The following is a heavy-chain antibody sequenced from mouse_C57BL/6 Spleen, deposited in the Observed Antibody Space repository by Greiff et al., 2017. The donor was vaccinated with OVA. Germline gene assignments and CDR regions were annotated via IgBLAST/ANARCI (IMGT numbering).Heavy chain of an antibody. CDR3: AREDYANSLDY. V-gene: IGHV1-76*01. J-gene: IGHJ2*01. Sequence: VQLKESGAELVRPGASVKLSCKASGYTFTDYYINWVKQRPGQGLEWIARIYPGSGNTYYNEKFKGKATLTADKSSSTAYMQLSSLTSEDSAVYFCAREDYANSLDYWGQGTTLTVSS. CDR2: IYPGSGNT. CDR1: GYTFTDYY. D-gene: IGHD1-1*02.